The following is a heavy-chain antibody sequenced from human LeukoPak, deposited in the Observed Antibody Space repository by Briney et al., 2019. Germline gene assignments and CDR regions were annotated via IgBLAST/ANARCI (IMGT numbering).Heavy chain of an antibody. Sequence: PGGSLRLSCAASGFTFTSYSMSWVRQAPGKGLEWVSGTSDRGDYTYYADPVKGRFTISRDNSKNTLYLQMNSLRAEDTALYFCAKKAQYNGNYPLDYWGQGTLVTVSS. CDR2: TSDRGDYT. J-gene: IGHJ4*02. V-gene: IGHV3-23*01. CDR1: GFTFTSYS. D-gene: IGHD1-26*01. CDR3: AKKAQYNGNYPLDY.